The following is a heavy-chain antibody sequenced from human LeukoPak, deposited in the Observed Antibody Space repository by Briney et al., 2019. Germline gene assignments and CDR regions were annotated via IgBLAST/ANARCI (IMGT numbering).Heavy chain of an antibody. CDR3: ARRKTANDY. D-gene: IGHD5-18*01. CDR2: IDPADSDT. CDR1: GYSFTSYW. J-gene: IGHJ4*02. V-gene: IGHV5-51*01. Sequence: GESLKISCKGSGYSFTSYWIGWVRQMPGKGLEWMGIIDPADSDTRYSPSFQGQVTISADKSISTAYLQWSNLKASDSAIYYCARRKTANDYWGQGTLVTVSS.